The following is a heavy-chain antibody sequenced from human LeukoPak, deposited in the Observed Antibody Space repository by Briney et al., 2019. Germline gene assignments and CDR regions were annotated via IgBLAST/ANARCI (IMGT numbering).Heavy chain of an antibody. V-gene: IGHV3-30*18. Sequence: GGSLRLSCAASGFTFSSYGMHWVRQAPGKGLEWVAVISYDGSNKYYAGSVKGRFTISRDNSRNTLYLQMNSLRAEDTAVYYCAKDLASYYYDSSGYYYYGMDVWGQGTTVTVSS. J-gene: IGHJ6*02. CDR3: AKDLASYYYDSSGYYYYGMDV. CDR2: ISYDGSNK. CDR1: GFTFSSYG. D-gene: IGHD3-22*01.